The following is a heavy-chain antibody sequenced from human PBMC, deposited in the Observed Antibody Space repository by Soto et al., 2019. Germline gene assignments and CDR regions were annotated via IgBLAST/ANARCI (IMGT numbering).Heavy chain of an antibody. V-gene: IGHV1-69*01. Sequence: QVQLVQSGAEVKKPGSSVKVSCKASGGTFSSYAISWVRQAPGQGLEWMGGIIPIFGTANYAQKFQGRVTITADESTSTAYMELSSLRSEDTAVYYCADDPAIVVVPAATNWFDPWGQGTLVTVSS. CDR1: GGTFSSYA. J-gene: IGHJ5*02. CDR3: ADDPAIVVVPAATNWFDP. D-gene: IGHD2-2*01. CDR2: IIPIFGTA.